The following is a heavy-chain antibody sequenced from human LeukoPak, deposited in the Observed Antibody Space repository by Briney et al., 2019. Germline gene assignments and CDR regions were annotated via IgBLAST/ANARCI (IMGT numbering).Heavy chain of an antibody. CDR3: ARGVSGTGPDI. V-gene: IGHV3-74*01. D-gene: IGHD5/OR15-5a*01. CDR2: IKTDGSST. CDR1: GFTFSSYW. J-gene: IGHJ3*02. Sequence: GGSLRLSCAAPGFTFSSYWMHWFRQAPGKGLVWVSRIKTDGSSTDYADSVKGRFTISRDNAKNTMYLQMNSLRAEDTAVYYCARGVSGTGPDIWGLGTMVTVSS.